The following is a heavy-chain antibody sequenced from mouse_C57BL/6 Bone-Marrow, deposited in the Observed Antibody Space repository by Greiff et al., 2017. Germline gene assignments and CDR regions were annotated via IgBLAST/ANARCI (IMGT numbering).Heavy chain of an antibody. V-gene: IGHV5-9-1*02. Sequence: EVKLMESGEGLVKPGGSLKLSCAASGFTFSSYAMSWVRQTPEKRLEWVAYISSGGDYIYYADTVKGRFTISRDNARNTLYLQMGGLKSEDTAMYYCTRAPGSSLDYWGQGTTLTVSS. D-gene: IGHD1-1*01. CDR3: TRAPGSSLDY. J-gene: IGHJ2*01. CDR1: GFTFSSYA. CDR2: ISSGGDYI.